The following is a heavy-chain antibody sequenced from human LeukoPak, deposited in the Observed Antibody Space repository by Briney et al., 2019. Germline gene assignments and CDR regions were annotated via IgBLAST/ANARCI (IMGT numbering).Heavy chain of an antibody. D-gene: IGHD6-13*01. V-gene: IGHV3-7*01. J-gene: IGHJ4*02. Sequence: PGGSLRLSCAASGFTFSSYWMSWVRQAPGKGLEWVANIKQDGSEKYYVDSVKGRFTISRDNAKNSLYLQMNSLRAEDTAVYYCARDAGQQLVNPSFDYWGQGTLVTVSS. CDR1: GFTFSSYW. CDR2: IKQDGSEK. CDR3: ARDAGQQLVNPSFDY.